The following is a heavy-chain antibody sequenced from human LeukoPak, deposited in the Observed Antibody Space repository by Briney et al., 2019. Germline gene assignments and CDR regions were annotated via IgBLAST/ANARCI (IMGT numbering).Heavy chain of an antibody. D-gene: IGHD3-10*01. CDR3: ATSPFHYGSGSQYYFDY. Sequence: PGGSLRLSFAASGFTFTNYAVNSGRQARGEGLEWVSSVRGGGGTTYYADSVKGRFTISSDNSKNTVFLQMNSLRAEDTAVYYCATSPFHYGSGSQYYFDYWGQGTLVTVSS. V-gene: IGHV3-23*01. CDR2: VRGGGGTT. CDR1: GFTFTNYA. J-gene: IGHJ4*02.